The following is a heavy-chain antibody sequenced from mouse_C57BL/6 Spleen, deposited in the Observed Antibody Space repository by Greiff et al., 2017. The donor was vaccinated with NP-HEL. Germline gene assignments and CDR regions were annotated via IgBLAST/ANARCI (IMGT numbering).Heavy chain of an antibody. J-gene: IGHJ3*01. CDR3: AREEGSFYYDYEGWFAY. CDR1: GYTFTSYW. V-gene: IGHV1-72*01. CDR2: IDPNSGGT. Sequence: QVQLKQSGAELVKPGASVKLSCKASGYTFTSYWMHWVKQRPGRGLEWIGRIDPNSGGTKYNEKFKSKATLTVDKPSSTAYMQLSSLTSEDSAVYYCAREEGSFYYDYEGWFAYWGQGTLVTVSA. D-gene: IGHD2-4*01.